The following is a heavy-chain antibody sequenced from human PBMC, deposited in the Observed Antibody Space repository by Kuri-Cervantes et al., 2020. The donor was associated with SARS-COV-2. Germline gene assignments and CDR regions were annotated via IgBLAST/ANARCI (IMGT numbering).Heavy chain of an antibody. CDR3: ARDPPITGTTWGFDAFDI. CDR1: GGSISSYY. D-gene: IGHD1-7*01. J-gene: IGHJ3*02. Sequence: GSLRLSCTASGGSISSYYWSWIRQAPGKGLEWIGYIYYSGSTKYNPSLKSRVTISVDMSKNQFSLKLSSVTAADTAVYYCARDPPITGTTWGFDAFDIWGQGTMVTVSS. V-gene: IGHV4-59*01. CDR2: IYYSGST.